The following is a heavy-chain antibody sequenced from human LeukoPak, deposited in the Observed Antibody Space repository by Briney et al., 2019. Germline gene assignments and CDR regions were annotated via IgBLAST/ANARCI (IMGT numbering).Heavy chain of an antibody. CDR2: ISRGGDTI. V-gene: IGHV3-11*01. CDR1: GFTFSDYY. D-gene: IGHD3-10*01. Sequence: GGSLRLSCAASGFTFSDYYMTWIRQSPGKGLEWISDISRGGDTINYVDSVKGRSTMSRDNAKNSLDLQMNSLRAEDTAVYYCARRITKIRGFRSLHGFDPWGQGTLVTVSS. CDR3: ARRITKIRGFRSLHGFDP. J-gene: IGHJ5*02.